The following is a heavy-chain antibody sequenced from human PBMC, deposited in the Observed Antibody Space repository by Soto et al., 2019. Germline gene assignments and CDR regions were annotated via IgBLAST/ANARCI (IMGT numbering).Heavy chain of an antibody. D-gene: IGHD4-17*01. V-gene: IGHV3-23*01. CDR1: GFTFSSYA. Sequence: GGSLRLSCAASGFTFSSYAMSWVRQAPGKGLEWVSAISGSGGSTYYADSVKGRFTISRDNSKNTLYLQMNSLRAEDTAVYYCAKKDYGTFYYYYGMDVWGQGATVTVSS. CDR3: AKKDYGTFYYYYGMDV. J-gene: IGHJ6*02. CDR2: ISGSGGST.